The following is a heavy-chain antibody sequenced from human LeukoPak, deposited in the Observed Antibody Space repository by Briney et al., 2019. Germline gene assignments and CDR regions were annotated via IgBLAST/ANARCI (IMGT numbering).Heavy chain of an antibody. CDR3: ARGRSSSWSSFDY. D-gene: IGHD6-13*01. V-gene: IGHV4-30-4*01. Sequence: KPSETLSLTCTVSGGSISSGDYYWSRIRQPPGKGLEWIGYIYNNGRTYYNPSLKSRVTISVDTSKSLFSLKVSSVTAADAAVYYCARGRSSSWSSFDYWGQGTLVTVSS. J-gene: IGHJ4*02. CDR2: IYNNGRT. CDR1: GGSISSGDYY.